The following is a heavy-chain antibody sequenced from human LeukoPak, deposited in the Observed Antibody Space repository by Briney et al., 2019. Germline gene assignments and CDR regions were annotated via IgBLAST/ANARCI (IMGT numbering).Heavy chain of an antibody. CDR1: GYSFTRNG. V-gene: IGHV1-18*01. J-gene: IGHJ4*02. CDR2: ISTNSGNT. Sequence: ASVKVSCKPSGYSFTRNGISWVRQAPGQGLEWMGWISTNSGNTNYAQKLQDRVTLTTDTSTSTAYMELRSLRSDDTAVYYCARDVNYAFDYWGQGTLVTVSS. D-gene: IGHD3-16*01. CDR3: ARDVNYAFDY.